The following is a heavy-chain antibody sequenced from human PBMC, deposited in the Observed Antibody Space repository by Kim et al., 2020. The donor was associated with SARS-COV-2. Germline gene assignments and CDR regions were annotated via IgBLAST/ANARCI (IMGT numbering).Heavy chain of an antibody. CDR3: ARDYFEGGYDYVGYYYYGMDV. Sequence: GGSLRLSCAASGFTFSDYYMSWIRQAPGKGLEWVSYISSSGSTIYYADSVKGRFTISRDNAKNSLYLQMNSLRAEDTAVYYCARDYFEGGYDYVGYYYYGMDVRGQGTTVTVSS. D-gene: IGHD5-12*01. V-gene: IGHV3-11*01. CDR2: ISSSGSTI. J-gene: IGHJ6*01. CDR1: GFTFSDYY.